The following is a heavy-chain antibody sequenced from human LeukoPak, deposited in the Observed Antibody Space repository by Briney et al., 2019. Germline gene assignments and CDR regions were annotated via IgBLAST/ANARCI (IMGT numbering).Heavy chain of an antibody. CDR3: ASYQLRYYYYGMDV. J-gene: IGHJ6*02. V-gene: IGHV3-7*01. CDR2: IKQGGSEK. D-gene: IGHD2-2*01. CDR1: GFTFSSFW. Sequence: GGSLRLSCAASGFTFSSFWRSWVRQAPGKGLGGGANIKQGGSEKYYVASVKGRFTISRDNAKTSLYLQMSSLRAEDTAVYYCASYQLRYYYYGMDVWGQGTTVTVSS.